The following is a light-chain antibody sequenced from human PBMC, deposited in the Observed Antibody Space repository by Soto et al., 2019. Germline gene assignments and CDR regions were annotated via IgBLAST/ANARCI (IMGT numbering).Light chain of an antibody. Sequence: QSALTQPASVSGSPGQSITISCTGTSSDIGGYNFVSWYQQHPGKAPKLMFYDVTNRPSGVSNRFSGSKSGKTASLTSSGLQAEDEAVYYCSSYTSTNTVVFGGGTKLTVL. CDR1: SSDIGGYNF. V-gene: IGLV2-14*03. CDR3: SSYTSTNTVV. CDR2: DVT. J-gene: IGLJ2*01.